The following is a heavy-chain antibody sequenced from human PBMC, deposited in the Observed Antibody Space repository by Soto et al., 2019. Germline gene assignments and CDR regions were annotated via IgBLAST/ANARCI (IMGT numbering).Heavy chain of an antibody. CDR3: ARDPHHNNWFDP. Sequence: SVKVSFKASGGTFSSYAISWVRQAPGQGLEWMGGIIPIFGTANYAQKFQGRVTITADKSTSTAYMELSSLRSEDTAVYYCARDPHHNNWFDPWGQGTLVTVSS. J-gene: IGHJ5*02. CDR2: IIPIFGTA. CDR1: GGTFSSYA. V-gene: IGHV1-69*06. D-gene: IGHD2-21*01.